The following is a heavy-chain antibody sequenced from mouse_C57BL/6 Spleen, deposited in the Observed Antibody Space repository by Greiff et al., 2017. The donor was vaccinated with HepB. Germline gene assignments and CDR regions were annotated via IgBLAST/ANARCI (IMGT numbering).Heavy chain of an antibody. Sequence: VQLQQSGAELVMPGASVKLSCKASGYTFTSYWMHWVKQRPGQGLEWIGEIDPSDSYTNYNQKFKGKSTLTVDKSSSTAYMQLSSLTSEDSAVYYCARRDSRGYFDYWGQGTTLTVSS. J-gene: IGHJ2*01. D-gene: IGHD3-3*01. V-gene: IGHV1-69*01. CDR1: GYTFTSYW. CDR3: ARRDSRGYFDY. CDR2: IDPSDSYT.